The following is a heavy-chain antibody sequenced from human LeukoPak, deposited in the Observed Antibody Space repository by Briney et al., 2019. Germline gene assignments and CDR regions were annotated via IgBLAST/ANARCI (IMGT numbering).Heavy chain of an antibody. CDR3: ARQGSSSLYYYYGMDV. J-gene: IGHJ6*02. D-gene: IGHD6-6*01. CDR1: GGSISSYY. CDR2: IYYSGST. Sequence: PSETLSLTCTVSGGSISSYYWSWIRQPPGKGLEWIGYIYYSGSTNYNPSLKSRVTISVDTSKNQFSLKLSSVTAADTAVYYCARQGSSSLYYYYGMDVWGQGTTVTVSS. V-gene: IGHV4-59*08.